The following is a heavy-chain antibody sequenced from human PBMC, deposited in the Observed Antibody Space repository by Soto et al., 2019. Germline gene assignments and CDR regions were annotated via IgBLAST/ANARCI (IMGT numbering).Heavy chain of an antibody. J-gene: IGHJ5*02. CDR1: GGSTSSGGYY. CDR2: IYYSGST. V-gene: IGHV4-31*03. CDR3: ARDGTYYDILTGLNWFDP. D-gene: IGHD3-9*01. Sequence: SETLSLTCTVSGGSTSSGGYYWSWIRQHPGKGLEWIGYIYYSGSTYYNPSLKSRVTISVDTSKNQFSLKLSSVTAADTAVYYCARDGTYYDILTGLNWFDPWGQGTLVTVSS.